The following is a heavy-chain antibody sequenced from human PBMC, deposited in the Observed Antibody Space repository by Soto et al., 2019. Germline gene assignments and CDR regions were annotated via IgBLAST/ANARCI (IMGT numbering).Heavy chain of an antibody. CDR1: GFTFSSYE. Sequence: GGSLRLSCATSGFTFSSYEMNWVRQAPGKGLEWVSYISSSGSTIYYADSVKGRFTISRDNAKNSLYLQMDSLRAEDTAVYYCARDQEAGSFFPYYYGMDVWGQGTTVTVS. V-gene: IGHV3-48*03. D-gene: IGHD6-13*01. CDR3: ARDQEAGSFFPYYYGMDV. CDR2: ISSSGSTI. J-gene: IGHJ6*02.